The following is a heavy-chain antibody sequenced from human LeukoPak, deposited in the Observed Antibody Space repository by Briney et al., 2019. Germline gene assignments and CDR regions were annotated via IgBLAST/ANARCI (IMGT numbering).Heavy chain of an antibody. J-gene: IGHJ4*02. V-gene: IGHV3-21*01. CDR1: GFTVSSNY. CDR3: ARGLGSSSWLDY. CDR2: ISSSSSYI. D-gene: IGHD6-13*01. Sequence: GGSLRLSCAASGFTVSSNYMSWVRQAPGKGLEWVSSISSSSSYIYYADSVKGRFTISRDNAKNSLYLQMNSLRAEDTAVYYCARGLGSSSWLDYWGQGTLVTVSS.